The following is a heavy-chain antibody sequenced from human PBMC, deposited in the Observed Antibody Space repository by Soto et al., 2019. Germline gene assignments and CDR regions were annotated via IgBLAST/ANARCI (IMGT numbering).Heavy chain of an antibody. V-gene: IGHV1-24*01. CDR1: GYTLSELS. D-gene: IGHD2-21*02. CDR3: VPTAYCGGDCYLFNY. CDR2: FDPEDGEI. Sequence: QVQLVQSGTEVKKPGASVKVSCKVSGYTLSELSIHWVRQAPGKGLEWMGGFDPEDGEIIYAQKFQGRVTMTEDTSTDTASMKLSSLRSEDTAVYYCVPTAYCGGDCYLFNYWGQGTLVTVSS. J-gene: IGHJ4*02.